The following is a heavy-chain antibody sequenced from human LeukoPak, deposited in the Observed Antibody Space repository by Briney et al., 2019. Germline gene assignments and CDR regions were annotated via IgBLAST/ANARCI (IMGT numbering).Heavy chain of an antibody. D-gene: IGHD3-10*01. CDR2: IYPGDSDT. V-gene: IGHV5-51*01. J-gene: IGHJ3*02. CDR1: GYSFPSYW. Sequence: GESLKISCKGSGYSFPSYWIGWVRQMPGKGLEWMGIIYPGDSDTRYSPSFQGQVTISADKSISTAYLQWSSLKASDTAMYYCARLPCCVGDLNAFDIWGQGTMVTVSS. CDR3: ARLPCCVGDLNAFDI.